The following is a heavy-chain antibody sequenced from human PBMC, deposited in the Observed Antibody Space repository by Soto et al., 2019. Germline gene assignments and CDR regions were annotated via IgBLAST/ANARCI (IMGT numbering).Heavy chain of an antibody. D-gene: IGHD1-26*01. CDR3: AKDMYSGSYYDAFDI. CDR1: GFTFSTYS. Sequence: GGSLRLSCAASGFTFSTYSMNWVRQAPGKGLEWVSYIGSSSGTIYYADSVRGRFTISRDNAKNSLYLQMNSLRAEDTAVYYCAKDMYSGSYYDAFDIWGQGTMVTVSS. J-gene: IGHJ3*02. CDR2: IGSSSGTI. V-gene: IGHV3-48*01.